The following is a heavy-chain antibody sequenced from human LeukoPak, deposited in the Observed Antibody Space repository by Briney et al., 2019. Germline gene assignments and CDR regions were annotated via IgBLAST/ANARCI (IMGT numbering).Heavy chain of an antibody. Sequence: GGSLRLSCAASGFTFSSYWMSWVRQAPGKGLEWVANIKQDGSEKYYVDSVKGRFTISRDNAKHSLYLQMNSLRAEDTAVYYCASAAAGTFVGYYYYYMDVWGKGTTVTVSS. J-gene: IGHJ6*03. D-gene: IGHD6-13*01. CDR1: GFTFSSYW. V-gene: IGHV3-7*01. CDR3: ASAAAGTFVGYYYYYMDV. CDR2: IKQDGSEK.